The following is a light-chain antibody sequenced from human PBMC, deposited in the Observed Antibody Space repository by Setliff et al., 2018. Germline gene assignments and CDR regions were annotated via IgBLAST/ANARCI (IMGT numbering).Light chain of an antibody. Sequence: QSVLTQPASVSGSPGQWITISCSGTSSDVGGYNYVSWYQQHPGKAPKLMIYDVTNRPSGISNRFSGSKSGNTASLTISGLQAEDDADYYCSSYTTSGTYVFGTGTKVTGL. V-gene: IGLV2-14*03. J-gene: IGLJ1*01. CDR2: DVT. CDR1: SSDVGGYNY. CDR3: SSYTTSGTYV.